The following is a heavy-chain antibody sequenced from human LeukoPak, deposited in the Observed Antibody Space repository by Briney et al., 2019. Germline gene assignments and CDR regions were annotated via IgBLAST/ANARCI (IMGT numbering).Heavy chain of an antibody. CDR1: GGSISSSSYY. CDR2: IYYSGST. J-gene: IGHJ6*03. D-gene: IGHD3-22*01. CDR3: AFRSGYCQPMDV. V-gene: IGHV4-39*01. Sequence: PSETLSLTCTVSGGSISSSSYYCGWIRQPPGKGLEWIGSIYYSGSTYYNPSLKSRVTISVDTSKNQFSLRLSSVTAADTAVYYCAFRSGYCQPMDVWGKGTTVTVSS.